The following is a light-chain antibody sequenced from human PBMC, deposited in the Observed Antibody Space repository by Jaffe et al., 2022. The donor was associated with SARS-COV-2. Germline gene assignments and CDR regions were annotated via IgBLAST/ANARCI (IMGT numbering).Light chain of an antibody. CDR1: SSNIGSNT. CDR3: AAWDDSLNGVI. J-gene: IGLJ2*01. V-gene: IGLV1-44*01. Sequence: QSVLTQPPSASGTPRQRVTISCSGSSSNIGSNTVNWYQQLPGTTPKLLIYSNDQRPSGVPDRFSGSKSVTSASLAISGLQSEDEADYYCAAWDDSLNGVIFGGGTKLTVL. CDR2: SND.